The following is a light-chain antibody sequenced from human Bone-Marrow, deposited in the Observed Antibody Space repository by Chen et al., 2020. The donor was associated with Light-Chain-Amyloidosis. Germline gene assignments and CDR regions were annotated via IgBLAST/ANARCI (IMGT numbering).Light chain of an antibody. CDR3: QVWDRSSDRPV. J-gene: IGLJ3*02. V-gene: IGLV3-21*02. CDR1: NIGSTS. Sequence: SYVLTQPSSVSVAPGQTATIDCGGNNIGSTSVHWYQQTPGQAPLLVVYDASDRPSGIPERLSGSNSGNTATLTISRVEAGDEADYYCQVWDRSSDRPVFGGGTKLTVL. CDR2: DAS.